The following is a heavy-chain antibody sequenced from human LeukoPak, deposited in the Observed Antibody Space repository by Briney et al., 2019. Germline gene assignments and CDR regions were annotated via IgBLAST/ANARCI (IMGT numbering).Heavy chain of an antibody. J-gene: IGHJ4*02. CDR3: ARDLGGTTFDY. V-gene: IGHV1-69*06. D-gene: IGHD2-2*01. CDR2: IIPIFGTA. Sequence: ASVKVSCKASGGTFSSYAISWVRQAPGQGLEWMGGIIPIFGTANYAQKFQGRVTITADKSTSTAYMELSSLRSDDTAVYYCARDLGGTTFDYWGQGTLVTVSS. CDR1: GGTFSSYA.